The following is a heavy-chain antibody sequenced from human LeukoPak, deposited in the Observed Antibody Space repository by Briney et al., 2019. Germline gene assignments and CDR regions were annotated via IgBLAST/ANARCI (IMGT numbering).Heavy chain of an antibody. Sequence: ASVKVSCKASGYTFTTYGISWVRQAPGQGLEWMGWISTYNGNTNFAQKLQGRVTMTSDTSTSTAYMELRSLRSDDTAVYYCARGPAAGTPSWFDPWGQGTPVTVSS. D-gene: IGHD6-13*01. J-gene: IGHJ5*02. CDR1: GYTFTTYG. CDR3: ARGPAAGTPSWFDP. CDR2: ISTYNGNT. V-gene: IGHV1-18*01.